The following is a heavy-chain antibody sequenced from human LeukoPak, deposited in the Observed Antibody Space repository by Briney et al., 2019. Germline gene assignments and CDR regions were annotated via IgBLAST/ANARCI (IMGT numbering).Heavy chain of an antibody. D-gene: IGHD1-26*01. V-gene: IGHV3-30*02. J-gene: IGHJ6*03. CDR1: GFTFNTYG. CDR2: IRYDGSNK. CDR3: AKGYGWEASYYYYYMDV. Sequence: GGSLRLSCTASGFTFNTYGIHWVRQAPGKGLEWVAFIRYDGSNKYYADSVKGRFTICRDKSKNTLYLQMNSLRVEDTAVYYCAKGYGWEASYYYYYMDVWSKGTTVTISS.